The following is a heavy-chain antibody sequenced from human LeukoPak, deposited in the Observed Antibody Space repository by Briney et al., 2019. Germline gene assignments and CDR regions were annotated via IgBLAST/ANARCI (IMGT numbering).Heavy chain of an antibody. J-gene: IGHJ4*02. Sequence: PGGSLRLSCAASGFTFSTYAMNWVRQAPGKGLEWVSAISGSGGSTYYTDSVKGRFTISRDDSKNTLYLQMNSLRAEDSAVYYCAKDLSGYSYSYGNWGQGTLVTVSS. V-gene: IGHV3-23*01. CDR3: AKDLSGYSYSYGN. CDR1: GFTFSTYA. D-gene: IGHD5-18*01. CDR2: ISGSGGST.